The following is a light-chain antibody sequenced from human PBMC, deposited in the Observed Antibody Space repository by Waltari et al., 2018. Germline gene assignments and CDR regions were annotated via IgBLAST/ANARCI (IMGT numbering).Light chain of an antibody. V-gene: IGLV2-23*02. CDR1: SSDVGNYNL. CDR2: EVT. Sequence: QSGLTQPASVSGSPGQSITISCTGTSSDVGNYNLVPWYQQYPGKAPRLMVFEVTKRTSWVSDGVSGSKSGNTSSLTIYGLQSEDESDYYCCSYAGLGIYVFGTGTKVTVL. J-gene: IGLJ1*01. CDR3: CSYAGLGIYV.